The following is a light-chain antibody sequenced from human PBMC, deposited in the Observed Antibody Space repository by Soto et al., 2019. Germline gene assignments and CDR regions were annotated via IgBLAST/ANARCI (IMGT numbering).Light chain of an antibody. Sequence: EIVLTQSPATLSLSPGERATLFCRASQSVSSSLAWYQQKPGQAPRLLIFDASNRATGIPARFSGSGSGTDFTLTISRLEPEDFAVYYCQQRYNWPLTFGGGTKVEIK. V-gene: IGKV3-11*01. CDR2: DAS. CDR3: QQRYNWPLT. J-gene: IGKJ4*01. CDR1: QSVSSS.